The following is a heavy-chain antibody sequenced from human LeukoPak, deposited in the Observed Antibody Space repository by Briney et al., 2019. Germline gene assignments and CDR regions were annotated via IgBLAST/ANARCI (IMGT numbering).Heavy chain of an antibody. CDR2: IGTAGDT. CDR1: GFTFSSYD. Sequence: GGSLRLSCAASGFTFSSYDMHWVRQVTGKRLEWVSTIGTAGDTYYPGSVKGRFTISRDNAKNSLYLHMNSLTAGDTAVYYCARGTFCSGDCYSRSLDGWGQGTLVTVSS. CDR3: ARGTFCSGDCYSRSLDG. J-gene: IGHJ4*02. V-gene: IGHV3-13*01. D-gene: IGHD2-21*02.